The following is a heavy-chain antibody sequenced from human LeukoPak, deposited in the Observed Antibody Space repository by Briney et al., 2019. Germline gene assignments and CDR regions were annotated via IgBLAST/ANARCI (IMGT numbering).Heavy chain of an antibody. CDR2: ISDGDTYA. CDR3: ATTPNRLRSYFDY. J-gene: IGHJ4*02. CDR1: GFSSRNYA. V-gene: IGHV3-23*01. Sequence: PGGSLRLSCAASGFSSRNYAMSWVRQAPGKGLEWVSTISDGDTYAYYADSVKGRFTISRDNSKNTLYLQMNSLRAEDTAVYYCATTPNRLRSYFDYWGQGTLVTVSS. D-gene: IGHD4-17*01.